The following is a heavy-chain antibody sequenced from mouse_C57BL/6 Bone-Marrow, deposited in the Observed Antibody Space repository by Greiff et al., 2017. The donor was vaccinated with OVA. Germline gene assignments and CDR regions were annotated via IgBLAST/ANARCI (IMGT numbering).Heavy chain of an antibody. CDR3: ARSDYEDY. Sequence: EVMLKQSGPELVKPGASVKISCKASGYTFTDYYMNWVKQSHGKSLEWIGDINPNNGGTSYNQKFKGKATLTVDKSSSTAYMELRSLTSEDSAVYYCARSDYEDYWGQGTTLTVSS. J-gene: IGHJ2*01. V-gene: IGHV1-26*01. CDR2: INPNNGGT. D-gene: IGHD2-4*01. CDR1: GYTFTDYY.